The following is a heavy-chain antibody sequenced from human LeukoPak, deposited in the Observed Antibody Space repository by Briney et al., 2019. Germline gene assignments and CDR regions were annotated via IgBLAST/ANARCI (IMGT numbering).Heavy chain of an antibody. CDR3: TRGSPGYSSSWLDF. CDR2: IKQDGSEK. CDR1: GFTFSSYW. Sequence: PGRSLRLSCAASGFTFSSYWMSWVRQAPGKGLEWVANIKQDGSEKYYVDSVKGRFTISRDNAKNTLYLQMSSLSVDDTAIYYCTRGSPGYSSSWLDFWGQGILVTVSS. D-gene: IGHD6-13*01. V-gene: IGHV3-7*01. J-gene: IGHJ4*02.